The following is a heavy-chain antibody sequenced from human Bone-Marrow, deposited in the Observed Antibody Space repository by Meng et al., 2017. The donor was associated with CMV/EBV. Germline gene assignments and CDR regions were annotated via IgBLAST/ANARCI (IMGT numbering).Heavy chain of an antibody. D-gene: IGHD1-26*01. CDR3: ARDLSGELPR. J-gene: IGHJ4*02. Sequence: GESLKISCAASGFTFSDYYMSWIRQAPGKGLEWVAFIRYDGSNKYYADFVKGRFTISRDNAKNSLYLQMNSLRAEDTAVYYCARDLSGELPRWGQGTLVTVYS. CDR2: IRYDGSNK. V-gene: IGHV3-30*02. CDR1: GFTFSDYY.